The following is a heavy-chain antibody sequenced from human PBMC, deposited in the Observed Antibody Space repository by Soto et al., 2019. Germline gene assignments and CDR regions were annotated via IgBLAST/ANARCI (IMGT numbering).Heavy chain of an antibody. Sequence: SETLCLTCTVSGGSISTGGYYWSWIPQPPGKGWDWLAYIYYTGSYYYDPSLRSRVIRRVDSYKSQYLLKLSSVTAEATVEYYGATNGDDADSSGRRYSQHWGQGTLVTVSS. CDR1: GGSISTGGYY. V-gene: IGHV4-31*03. CDR2: IYYTGSY. D-gene: IGHD3-22*01. CDR3: ATNGDDADSSGRRYSQH. J-gene: IGHJ1*01.